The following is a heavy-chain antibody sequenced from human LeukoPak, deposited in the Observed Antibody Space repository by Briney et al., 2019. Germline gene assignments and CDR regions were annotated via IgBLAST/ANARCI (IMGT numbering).Heavy chain of an antibody. V-gene: IGHV3-48*03. CDR3: ATLSDRNFYYSYGLDV. Sequence: GSLRLSCAASGFTLSTYEMNWVRQAPGKGLEWVAYIGRYGVTTYYADSVKGRFTISGDNAKNSLNLQMSSLRAEDTAVYYCATLSDRNFYYSYGLDVWGQGTTVTVS. CDR1: GFTLSTYE. D-gene: IGHD1-14*01. J-gene: IGHJ6*02. CDR2: IGRYGVTT.